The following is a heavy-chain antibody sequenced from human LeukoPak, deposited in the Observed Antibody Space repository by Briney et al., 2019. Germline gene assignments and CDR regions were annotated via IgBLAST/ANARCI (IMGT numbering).Heavy chain of an antibody. CDR3: ARIYYDSSGYFDAFDI. D-gene: IGHD3-22*01. J-gene: IGHJ3*02. CDR2: ISSSSSYI. Sequence: PGGSLRLSCAASGFTFSTYNMNWVRQAPGKGLEWVSSISSSSSYIYYADSVKGRFTISRDNAKNSLYLQMNSLRAEGTAVYYCARIYYDSSGYFDAFDIWGQGTMVTVSS. V-gene: IGHV3-21*01. CDR1: GFTFSTYN.